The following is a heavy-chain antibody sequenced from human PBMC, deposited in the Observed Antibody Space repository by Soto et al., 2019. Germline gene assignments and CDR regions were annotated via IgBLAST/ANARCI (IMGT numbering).Heavy chain of an antibody. Sequence: QVQLVESGGGVVQPERSQRLSCAAFDFTFGTYVMHWVRQAPGKGLEWVALISFDGSSQYYADSVKGRFTISRDNSRNTMYLQMNSLRPEDTAVYYCAREMIPMIMGGMSALDVWGHGTTVTVS. V-gene: IGHV3-30*04. D-gene: IGHD3-22*01. J-gene: IGHJ6*02. CDR1: DFTFGTYV. CDR3: AREMIPMIMGGMSALDV. CDR2: ISFDGSSQ.